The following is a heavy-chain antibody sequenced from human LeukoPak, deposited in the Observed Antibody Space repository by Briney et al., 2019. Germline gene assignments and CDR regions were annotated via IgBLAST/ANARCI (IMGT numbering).Heavy chain of an antibody. D-gene: IGHD5-12*01. CDR3: VRDGGVSGYDLLDY. CDR2: ISSSSSYI. Sequence: GGSLRLSCAASGFTFSSYSMNWVRQAPGKGLEWVSSISSSSSYIYYAGSVKGRFTISRDNAKNSVFLQMNSLRAEDTAVYYCVRDGGVSGYDLLDYWGQGTLVTVSS. V-gene: IGHV3-21*01. CDR1: GFTFSSYS. J-gene: IGHJ4*02.